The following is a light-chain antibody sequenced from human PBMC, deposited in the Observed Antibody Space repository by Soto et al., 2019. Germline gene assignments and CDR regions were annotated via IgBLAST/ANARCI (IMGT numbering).Light chain of an antibody. J-gene: IGLJ1*01. CDR1: SSNIGTNN. V-gene: IGLV1-47*01. CDR2: EDD. CDR3: AAWDESLNGL. Sequence: QSVRRQPRSACWTPGPRVTIACSGRSSNIGTNNVYWYQQFPGTAPKLLIYEDDQRPSGAADRFSGSKSGTSASLASSGLRSEDEADYYCAAWDESLNGLFGTGTKVTAL.